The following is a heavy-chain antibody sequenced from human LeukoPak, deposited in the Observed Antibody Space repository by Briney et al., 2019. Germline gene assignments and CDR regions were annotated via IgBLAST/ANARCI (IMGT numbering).Heavy chain of an antibody. CDR2: IWYDGSNK. Sequence: GGSLRLSCAASGFTFSSYGMRWVRQAPGKGLEWVAVIWYDGSNKYYADSVKGRFTISRDNSKNTLYLQMNSLRAEDTAVYYCARSLRDSNNWFDPWGQGTLVTVSS. CDR3: ARSLRDSNNWFDP. J-gene: IGHJ5*02. V-gene: IGHV3-33*01. CDR1: GFTFSSYG.